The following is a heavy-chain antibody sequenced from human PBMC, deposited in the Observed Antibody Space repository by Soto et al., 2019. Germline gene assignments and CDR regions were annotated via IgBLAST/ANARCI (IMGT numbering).Heavy chain of an antibody. D-gene: IGHD3-9*01. J-gene: IGHJ4*02. V-gene: IGHV3-30-3*01. CDR3: AKETKAYEINF. Sequence: QVQLVESGGGVVQPGGSLRLSCAASGFIFSGYAMHWVRQAPGKGLEWVAVISYEGNTQYYADSVKGRFTVSRDKSNNILYVEMNNLRDEDTAMYYCAKETKAYEINFLGQGTLVTVSP. CDR2: ISYEGNTQ. CDR1: GFIFSGYA.